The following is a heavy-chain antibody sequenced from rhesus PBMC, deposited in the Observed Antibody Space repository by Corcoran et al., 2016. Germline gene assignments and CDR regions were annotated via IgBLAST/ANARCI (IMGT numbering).Heavy chain of an antibody. Sequence: EVQLVESGGDLVQPGGSLRLSCAASGFNFSNYDMNWVRQAPGKGLEWVAYIRYTGKTIYYADSVKGRFTISRDNAKKSLSLQMSSLRAEDTAVYYCTRILDSWGQGVLVTVSS. CDR1: GFNFSNYD. J-gene: IGHJ4*01. CDR3: TRILDS. CDR2: IRYTGKTI. V-gene: IGHV3-136*01.